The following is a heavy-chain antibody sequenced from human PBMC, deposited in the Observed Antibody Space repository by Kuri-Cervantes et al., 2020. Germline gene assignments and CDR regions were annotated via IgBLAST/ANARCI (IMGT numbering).Heavy chain of an antibody. CDR2: IYYSGST. CDR3: ARVRSILTGYYQYNWFDP. J-gene: IGHJ5*02. D-gene: IGHD3-9*01. Sequence: WIRQPPGKGLEWIGYIYYSGSTYYNPSLKSRVTISVDTSKNQFSLKLSPVTAADTAVYYCARVRSILTGYYQYNWFDPWGQGTLVTVSS. V-gene: IGHV4-30-4*08.